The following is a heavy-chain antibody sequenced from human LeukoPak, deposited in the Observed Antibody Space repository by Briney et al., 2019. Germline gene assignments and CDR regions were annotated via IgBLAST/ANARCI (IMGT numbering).Heavy chain of an antibody. Sequence: PGGSLRLSCAASGFTFSSYGMHWVRQAPGKGLEWVAVISYDGSNKYYADSVKGRFTISRDNSKNTLYLQMNSLRAEDTAVYYCAKDGQQQLGYYYHYYMDVWGKGTTVTVSS. D-gene: IGHD6-13*01. CDR3: AKDGQQQLGYYYHYYMDV. CDR1: GFTFSSYG. J-gene: IGHJ6*03. CDR2: ISYDGSNK. V-gene: IGHV3-30*18.